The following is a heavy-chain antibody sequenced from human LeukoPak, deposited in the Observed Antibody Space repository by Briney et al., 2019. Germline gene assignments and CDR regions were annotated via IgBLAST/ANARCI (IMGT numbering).Heavy chain of an antibody. J-gene: IGHJ4*02. CDR1: GYTFTCYY. Sequence: ASVKVSCKASGYTFTCYYMHWVRQAPGQGLEWMGWINPNSGGTNYAQKFQGRGTMTRDTAISTAYMELSRLRSDDTAVYYCARGDSGSYLGDYRGQGTLVTVSS. V-gene: IGHV1-2*02. CDR3: ARGDSGSYLGDY. D-gene: IGHD1-26*01. CDR2: INPNSGGT.